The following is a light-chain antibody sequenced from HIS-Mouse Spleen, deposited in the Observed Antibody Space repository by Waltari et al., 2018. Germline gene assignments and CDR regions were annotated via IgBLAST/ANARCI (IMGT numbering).Light chain of an antibody. V-gene: IGLV2-11*01. J-gene: IGLJ2*01. Sequence: QSALTQPRSVSGSPGQSVTISCTGTSRDVGCYNYVPWYQQHPGKAPKLMIYDVSKRPSGVPDRFSGSKSGNTASLTISGLQAEDEADYYCCSYAGSYTLVFGGGTKLTVL. CDR2: DVS. CDR1: SRDVGCYNY. CDR3: CSYAGSYTLV.